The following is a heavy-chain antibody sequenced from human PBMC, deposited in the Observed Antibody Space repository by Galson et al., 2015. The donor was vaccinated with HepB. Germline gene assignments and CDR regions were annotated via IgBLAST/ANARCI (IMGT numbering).Heavy chain of an antibody. J-gene: IGHJ3*02. CDR1: GFTFSSYG. D-gene: IGHD3-22*01. CDR3: ARGMGQSITMIVDETLGIDAFDI. CDR2: IWYDGGNK. Sequence: SLRLSCAASGFTFSSYGMHWVRQAPGKGLEWVAVIWYDGGNKYYADSVKGRFTISRDNSKNTLYLQMNSLRAEDTAVYYCARGMGQSITMIVDETLGIDAFDIWGQGTMVTVSS. V-gene: IGHV3-33*01.